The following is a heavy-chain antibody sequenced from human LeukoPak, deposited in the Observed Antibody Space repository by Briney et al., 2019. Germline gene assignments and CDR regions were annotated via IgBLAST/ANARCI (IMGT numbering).Heavy chain of an antibody. CDR3: ARVPSSSDWYAATR. Sequence: GASVKVSCKASGYTFTGYYMHWVRQAPGQGLEWMGWINTNNGGTDGAQKFQGRVTMTRDTSINTAYMELNTVTSDDAAVYFCARVPSSSDWYAATRWGQGTMVTVSS. CDR2: INTNNGGT. V-gene: IGHV1-2*02. CDR1: GYTFTGYY. J-gene: IGHJ3*01. D-gene: IGHD6-19*01.